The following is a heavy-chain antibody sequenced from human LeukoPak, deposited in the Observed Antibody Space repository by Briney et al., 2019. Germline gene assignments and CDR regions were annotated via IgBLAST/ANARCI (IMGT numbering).Heavy chain of an antibody. CDR3: ARQQDYSDYEVYYFDY. CDR2: IYTSGST. D-gene: IGHD4-11*01. J-gene: IGHJ4*02. CDR1: GGSISRGSYY. V-gene: IGHV4-61*09. Sequence: PSQTLSLTCTVSGGSISRGSYYWSWIRQPAGKGLEWIGHIYTSGSTNYNPSLKSRVTISVDTSKNQFSLKLSSVTAADTAVYYCARQQDYSDYEVYYFDYWGQGTLVTVSS.